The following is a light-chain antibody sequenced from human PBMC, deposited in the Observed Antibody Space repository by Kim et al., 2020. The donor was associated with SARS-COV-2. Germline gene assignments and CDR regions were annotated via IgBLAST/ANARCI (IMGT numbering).Light chain of an antibody. CDR3: QAWDSSTAV. CDR2: QHT. J-gene: IGLJ3*02. CDR1: KLGDKY. V-gene: IGLV3-1*01. Sequence: SPGQTASITCSGTKLGDKYAYWYQQKPAQSPGLVIYQHTKRPSGISQRFSGSSSGNTATLTISPAQTMDEADYYCQAWDSSTAVFGGGTQLTVL.